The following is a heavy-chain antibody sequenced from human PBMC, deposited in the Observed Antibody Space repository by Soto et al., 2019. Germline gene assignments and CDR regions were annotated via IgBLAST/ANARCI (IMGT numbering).Heavy chain of an antibody. V-gene: IGHV4-61*01. D-gene: IGHD2-21*01. CDR1: GGSVSSGSYY. Sequence: SETLSLTCIVSGGSVSSGSYYWSWIRQPPGKGLEWIGYIYYSGSTNYNPSLKSRVTISVDTSKNQFSLKLSSVTAADTAVYYCAREPSAFISQIDYWGLGTLVTVSS. J-gene: IGHJ4*02. CDR3: AREPSAFISQIDY. CDR2: IYYSGST.